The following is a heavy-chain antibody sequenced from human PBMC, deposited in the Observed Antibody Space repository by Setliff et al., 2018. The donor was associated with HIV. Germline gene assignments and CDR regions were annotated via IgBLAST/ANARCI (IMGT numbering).Heavy chain of an antibody. Sequence: SETLSLTCTVSGASSIYFWGWIRQPPGKGLEWIGSVYYSGSTNYNPSLKSRVTISVDTSKHQFSLKLNSMTAADTAVYFCARKVGGDFDYWGQGTLVTVSS. J-gene: IGHJ4*02. D-gene: IGHD2-2*01. CDR1: GASSIYF. CDR2: VYYSGST. CDR3: ARKVGGDFDY. V-gene: IGHV4-39*07.